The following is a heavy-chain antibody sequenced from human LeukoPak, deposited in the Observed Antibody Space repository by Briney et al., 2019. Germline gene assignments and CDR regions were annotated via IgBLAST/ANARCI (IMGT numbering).Heavy chain of an antibody. CDR1: GFTVSSNS. D-gene: IGHD3-3*01. Sequence: PGGSLRLSCAASGFTVSSNSMNWVRQAPGKGLEWVSAISGSGGSTYYADSVKGRFTISRDNSKNTLYLQMNSLRAEDTAVYYCAKTYYDFWSGYTDVWGQGTTVTVSS. J-gene: IGHJ6*02. CDR2: ISGSGGST. CDR3: AKTYYDFWSGYTDV. V-gene: IGHV3-23*01.